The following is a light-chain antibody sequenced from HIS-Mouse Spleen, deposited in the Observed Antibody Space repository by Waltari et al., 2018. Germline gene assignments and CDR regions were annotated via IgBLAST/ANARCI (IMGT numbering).Light chain of an antibody. J-gene: IGKJ5*01. V-gene: IGKV3-11*01. CDR2: DAS. CDR1: QGVSSY. Sequence: EIVLTQSPATLSLPPGERATLSCRASQGVSSYLAWYQQKPGQAPRLLLYDASNRATGIPARFSGSGSGTDFTLTISSLEPEDFAVYYCQQRSNWPPRVTFGQGTRLEIK. CDR3: QQRSNWPPRVT.